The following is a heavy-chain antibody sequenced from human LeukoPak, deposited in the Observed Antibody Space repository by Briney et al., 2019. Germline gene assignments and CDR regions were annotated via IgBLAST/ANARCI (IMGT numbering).Heavy chain of an antibody. D-gene: IGHD3-10*01. V-gene: IGHV3-30*02. Sequence: PGGSLRLSCAASGFTFSSYVMHWVRQAPGKGLEWVAFIRYDGSNKYYADSVKGRFTISRDNSKNTLYLQMSSLRAEDTAVYYCAKGPGVRGVTFTLKPGEKGALAYGGREP. J-gene: IGHJ4*02. CDR2: IRYDGSNK. CDR3: AKGPGVRGVTFTLKPGEKGALAY. CDR1: GFTFSSYV.